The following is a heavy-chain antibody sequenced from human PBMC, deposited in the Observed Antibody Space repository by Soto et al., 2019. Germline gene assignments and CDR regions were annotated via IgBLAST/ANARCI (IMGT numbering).Heavy chain of an antibody. Sequence: EVQLLESGGGLVQPGGSLRLSCAASGFTFSSYAMSWVRQAPGKGLEWVSAISGSGGSTYYADSVKGRFTISRDNFKNTLYLQMNSLRAEDTAVYYCAKTSMWTAVTTLYYFDYWCQGTLVTVSS. D-gene: IGHD4-17*01. V-gene: IGHV3-23*01. J-gene: IGHJ4*02. CDR3: AKTSMWTAVTTLYYFDY. CDR1: GFTFSSYA. CDR2: ISGSGGST.